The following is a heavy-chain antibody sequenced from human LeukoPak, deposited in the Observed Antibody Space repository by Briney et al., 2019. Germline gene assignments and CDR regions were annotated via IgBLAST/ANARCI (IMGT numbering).Heavy chain of an antibody. CDR3: ARLRGYSYGHDY. CDR2: IYYSGST. CDR1: GGSFSGYY. V-gene: IGHV4-34*01. J-gene: IGHJ4*01. Sequence: SETLSLTCAVYGGSFSGYYWSWIRQPPGKGLEWIGSIYYSGSTYYNPSLKSRVTISVDTSKNQFSLKLSSVTAADTAVYYCARLRGYSYGHDYWGQGTLVTVSS. D-gene: IGHD5-18*01.